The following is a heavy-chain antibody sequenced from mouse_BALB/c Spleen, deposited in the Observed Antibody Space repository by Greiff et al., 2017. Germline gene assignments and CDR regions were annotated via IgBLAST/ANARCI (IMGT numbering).Heavy chain of an antibody. J-gene: IGHJ1*01. CDR1: GYTFTSYV. CDR3: AREETTYGSSWYFDV. D-gene: IGHD1-1*01. CDR2: IDPANGNT. Sequence: EVQLQQSGPELVKPGASVKMSCKASGYTFTSYVMHWVKQKPGQGLEWIGRIDPANGNTKYDPKFQGKATITADTSSNTAYLQLSSLTSEDTAVYYCAREETTYGSSWYFDVWGAGTTVTVSS. V-gene: IGHV14-3*02.